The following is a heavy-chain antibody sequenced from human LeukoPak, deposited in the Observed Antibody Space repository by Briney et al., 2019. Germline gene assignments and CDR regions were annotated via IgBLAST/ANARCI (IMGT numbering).Heavy chain of an antibody. J-gene: IGHJ4*02. CDR2: IKQDGSEK. D-gene: IGHD3-10*01. CDR1: GFTFSAYW. Sequence: GGSLRLSCTASGFTFSAYWMSWVRQAPRKGLEWVANIKQDGSEKYYVDSVKGRFTVSKDNARNSLFLQMNSLRTEDTAVYYCAGGRISMVRGLIRVTHFDSWGQGTLATVSS. V-gene: IGHV3-7*01. CDR3: AGGRISMVRGLIRVTHFDS.